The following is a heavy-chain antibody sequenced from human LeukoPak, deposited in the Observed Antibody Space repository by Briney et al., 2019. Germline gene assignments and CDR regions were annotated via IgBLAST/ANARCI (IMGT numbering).Heavy chain of an antibody. CDR1: GFTVSSNY. J-gene: IGHJ4*02. Sequence: PGGSLRLSCAASGFTVSSNYMSWVRQAPGKGLEWVSVIYSGGSTYYADSVKGRFTISRDNSKNTLYLQMNSLRAEDTAVYYCASGNYDFWSGYYTGIDYWGQGTLVTVSS. CDR2: IYSGGST. V-gene: IGHV3-53*01. CDR3: ASGNYDFWSGYYTGIDY. D-gene: IGHD3-3*01.